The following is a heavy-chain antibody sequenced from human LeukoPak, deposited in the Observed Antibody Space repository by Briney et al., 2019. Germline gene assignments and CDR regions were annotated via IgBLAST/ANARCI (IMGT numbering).Heavy chain of an antibody. CDR2: IYYSGST. D-gene: IGHD2-21*01. V-gene: IGHV4-39*01. CDR1: GGSISSSSYY. Sequence: SETLSLTCTVSGGSISSSSYYWGWIRQPPGKGLEWIGSIYYSGSTYYNPSLKSRVTISVDTSKNQFSLKLSSVTAADTAVYYCARWSVVVIAIIKQAFDIWGQGTMVTVSS. CDR3: ARWSVVVIAIIKQAFDI. J-gene: IGHJ3*02.